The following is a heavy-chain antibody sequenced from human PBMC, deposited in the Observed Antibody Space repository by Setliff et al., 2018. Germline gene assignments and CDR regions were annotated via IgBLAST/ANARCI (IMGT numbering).Heavy chain of an antibody. V-gene: IGHV1-18*01. CDR3: VRAPPTVVIPPGRAFFDP. J-gene: IGHJ5*02. CDR2: VSAYNGNI. Sequence: ASVKVSCKASGYTFTSYGVSWVRQAPRQGLEWMGWVSAYNGNINYAQKFQGRVTMTTDTYTSTANMELRSLRSDDTAVYYCVRAPPTVVIPPGRAFFDPWGQGTLVTV. CDR1: GYTFTSYG. D-gene: IGHD2-2*01.